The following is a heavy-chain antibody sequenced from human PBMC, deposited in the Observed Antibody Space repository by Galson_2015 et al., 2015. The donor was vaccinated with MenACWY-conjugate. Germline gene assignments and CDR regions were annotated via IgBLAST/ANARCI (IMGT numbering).Heavy chain of an antibody. D-gene: IGHD2-2*01. CDR1: GGSISSSSYY. CDR2: IYYSGST. CDR3: ARHDRTAPARSGAFDI. Sequence: LSLTCTVSGGSISSSSYYWDWIRQPPGRGLEWIGTIYYSGSTYYNSSLKSRVTISADTSQNQFSLNLSSVTAADTAMYYCARHDRTAPARSGAFDIWGRGTMVTVSS. J-gene: IGHJ3*02. V-gene: IGHV4-39*01.